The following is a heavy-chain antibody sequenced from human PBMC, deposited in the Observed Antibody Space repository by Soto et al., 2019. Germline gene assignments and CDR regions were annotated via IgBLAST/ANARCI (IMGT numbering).Heavy chain of an antibody. J-gene: IGHJ5*02. CDR2: ISSSSSTI. CDR3: ARHPERIAEIGWFDP. V-gene: IGHV3-48*01. CDR1: GFTFSSYS. D-gene: IGHD6-13*01. Sequence: PGGSLRLSCAASGFTFSSYSMNWVRQAPGKGPEWVSSISSSSSTIYYADSVKGRFTISRDNAKNSLYLQMNSLRAEDTAVYYCARHPERIAEIGWFDPWGQGTLVTVSS.